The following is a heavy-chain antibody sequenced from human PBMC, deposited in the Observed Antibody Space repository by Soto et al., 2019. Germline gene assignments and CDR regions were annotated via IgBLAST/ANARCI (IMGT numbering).Heavy chain of an antibody. CDR2: IYPGDSDT. V-gene: IGHV5-51*01. J-gene: IGHJ4*02. CDR1: GSSFTSYW. Sequence: GESLKISWKGSGSSFTSYWLGWGRQIPGKGLERKGIIYPGDSDTRYSPSCQGQVTISADKSISTAYQQRSSLKASDPAMYDCATHRVPIPIHYRDQGPLLTV. CDR3: ATHRVPIPIHY. D-gene: IGHD2-21*01.